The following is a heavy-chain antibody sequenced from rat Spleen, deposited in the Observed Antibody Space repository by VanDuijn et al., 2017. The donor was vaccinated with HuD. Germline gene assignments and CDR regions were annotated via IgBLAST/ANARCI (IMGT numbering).Heavy chain of an antibody. Sequence: EVQLVESGGGLVQPGRSLEVSCAASGFTFNNYDMAWVRQAPTRGLEWVASISPSGVTYYRDSVKGRFTVSRENAKSTLYFLMDSLRSEDTATYYCVRQDTSGYSNWFAYWGQGALVTVSS. J-gene: IGHJ3*01. CDR2: ISPSGVT. V-gene: IGHV5S23*01. CDR3: VRQDTSGYSNWFAY. CDR1: GFTFNNYD. D-gene: IGHD4-3*01.